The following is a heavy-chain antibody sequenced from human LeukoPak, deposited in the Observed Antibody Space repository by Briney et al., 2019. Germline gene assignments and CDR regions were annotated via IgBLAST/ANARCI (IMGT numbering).Heavy chain of an antibody. CDR2: IYSAGAT. CDR1: GFTVSDNY. CDR3: ARDLTDDFWSGYHFDY. Sequence: GGSLRLSCAASGFTVSDNYMTWVRQAPGKGLEWVSSIYSAGATHYAESVKGRFTISRDNAKNSLYLQMNSLRAEDTAVYYCARDLTDDFWSGYHFDYWGQGTLVTVSP. V-gene: IGHV3-66*01. J-gene: IGHJ4*02. D-gene: IGHD3-3*01.